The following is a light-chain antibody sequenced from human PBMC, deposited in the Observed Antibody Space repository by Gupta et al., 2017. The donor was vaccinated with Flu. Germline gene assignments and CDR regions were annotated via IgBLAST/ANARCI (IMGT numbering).Light chain of an antibody. CDR2: EGS. CDR3: CSYAGSSTWV. J-gene: IGLJ3*02. V-gene: IGLV2-23*01. Sequence: QSALTQPASVSGSPGRPVTISCAGTSSDVGSYNLVSWYQQHPGKAPILMIYEGSKRPSVVSNRFSDSKSGNTASLTISGLQAEDEADYCDCSYAGSSTWVFGGGTKLTVL. CDR1: SSDVGSYNL.